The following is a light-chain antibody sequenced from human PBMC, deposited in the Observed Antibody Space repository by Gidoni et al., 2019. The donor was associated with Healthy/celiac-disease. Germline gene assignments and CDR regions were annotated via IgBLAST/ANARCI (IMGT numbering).Light chain of an antibody. CDR3: QQSYSTPQT. J-gene: IGKJ1*01. CDR1: QSISSS. CDR2: HAS. Sequence: DIQMSHSPSSLSASVGDSVTITCPASQSISSSLNWYQQKPGKAPELLIYHASSLKSGVPSRFRGSGSGTDFTLTISRQQNEDFARYYWQQSYSTPQTFGRGTKVEIK. V-gene: IGKV1-39*01.